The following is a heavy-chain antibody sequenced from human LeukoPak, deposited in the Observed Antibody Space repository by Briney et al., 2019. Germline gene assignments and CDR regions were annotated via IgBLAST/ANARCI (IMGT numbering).Heavy chain of an antibody. V-gene: IGHV1-69-2*01. Sequence: ASVKISCKVSGYTFTDYYMHWVQQAPGKGLEWMGLVDPEDGETIYAEKFQGRVTITADTSTDTAYMELSSLRSEDTVVYYCATERPSRDGYNHYFDYWGQGTLVTVSS. CDR3: ATERPSRDGYNHYFDY. CDR1: GYTFTDYY. D-gene: IGHD5-24*01. CDR2: VDPEDGET. J-gene: IGHJ4*02.